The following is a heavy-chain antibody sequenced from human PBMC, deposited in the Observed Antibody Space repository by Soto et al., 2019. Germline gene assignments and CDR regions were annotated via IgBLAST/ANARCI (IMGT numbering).Heavy chain of an antibody. CDR3: AKDLRMTTRGDPHYGMDV. D-gene: IGHD4-17*01. J-gene: IGHJ6*02. CDR1: CASLISGEHY. Sequence: SETLSLTCSVSCASLISGEHYWSWIRQAPGKGLGWIGLIYYTGITDYNPSLKSRVAISLDTSENQFSLTLSSVTAADTAVYYCAKDLRMTTRGDPHYGMDVWGQGTTVTVSS. V-gene: IGHV4-30-4*01. CDR2: IYYTGIT.